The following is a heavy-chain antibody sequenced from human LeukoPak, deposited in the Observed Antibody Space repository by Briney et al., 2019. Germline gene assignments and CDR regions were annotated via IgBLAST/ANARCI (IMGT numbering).Heavy chain of an antibody. CDR1: GFTFGSYA. CDR3: AKDPFSNTYYDFWSGYSPFDY. D-gene: IGHD3-3*01. J-gene: IGHJ4*02. Sequence: GGSLRLSCAASGFTFGSYAMSWVRQAPGKGLEWVSAISGSGGSTYYADSVKGRFTISRDNSKNTLYLQMNSLRAEDTAVYYCAKDPFSNTYYDFWSGYSPFDYWGQGTLVTVSS. V-gene: IGHV3-23*01. CDR2: ISGSGGST.